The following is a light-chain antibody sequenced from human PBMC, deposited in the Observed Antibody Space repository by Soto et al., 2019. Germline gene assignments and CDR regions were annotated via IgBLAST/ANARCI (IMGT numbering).Light chain of an antibody. Sequence: QAVVPQPPSVSGAPGQRVTISCTGSSSNIGAGYDVHWYQQLPGTAPKLLIYANFNRPSGVPDRFSGSKSGTSASLAITGLQAEDEADYYCQSYDSSLSGSNVFGTGTKVTVL. CDR3: QSYDSSLSGSNV. CDR1: SSNIGAGYD. V-gene: IGLV1-40*01. J-gene: IGLJ1*01. CDR2: ANF.